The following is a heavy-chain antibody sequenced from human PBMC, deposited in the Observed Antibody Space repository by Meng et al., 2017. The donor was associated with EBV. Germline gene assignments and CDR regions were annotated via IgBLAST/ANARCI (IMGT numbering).Heavy chain of an antibody. Sequence: EGQWVRVGGGLIRPGGSLRLSWAASGFTVSRNYMSWVRQAPGKGLEWVSVIYSGGSTYYADSVKGRFTISRDNSKNTLYLQMNSLRAEDTAVYYCARDSGGFDYWGQGTLVTASS. CDR3: ARDSGGFDY. V-gene: IGHV3-53*01. J-gene: IGHJ4*02. D-gene: IGHD6-19*01. CDR2: IYSGGST. CDR1: GFTVSRNY.